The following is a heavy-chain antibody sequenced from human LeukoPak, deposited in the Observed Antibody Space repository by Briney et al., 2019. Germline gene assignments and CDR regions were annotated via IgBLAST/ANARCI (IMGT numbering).Heavy chain of an antibody. V-gene: IGHV3-11*01. D-gene: IGHD6-19*01. CDR1: GLTFSDYS. Sequence: PGGSLRLSCAASGLTFSDYSMTWIRQAPGKGLEWISYISGSGTSIHYADSVKGRFTISRDNAKNSLYLQMNSLRAEDTAVYYCARQAGTRWGQGTLVTVSS. J-gene: IGHJ4*02. CDR3: ARQAGTR. CDR2: ISGSGTSI.